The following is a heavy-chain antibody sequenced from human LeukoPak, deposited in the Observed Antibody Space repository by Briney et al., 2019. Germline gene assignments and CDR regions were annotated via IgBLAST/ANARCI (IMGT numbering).Heavy chain of an antibody. J-gene: IGHJ6*02. CDR1: GFTFSGDW. CDR2: IKQDGSEK. Sequence: GGSLRLSCAASGFTFSGDWMSWVRHGPGKGLEWVANIKQDGSEKYYVDSVKGRFTISRDNAKNSLYLQMNSLRAEDTAVYYCARDSCSGGSCYPGAFPYYYYGMDVWGQGTTVTVSS. D-gene: IGHD2-15*01. CDR3: ARDSCSGGSCYPGAFPYYYYGMDV. V-gene: IGHV3-7*01.